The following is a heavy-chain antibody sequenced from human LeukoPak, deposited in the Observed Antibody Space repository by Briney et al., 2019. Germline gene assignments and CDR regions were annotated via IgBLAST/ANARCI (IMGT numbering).Heavy chain of an antibody. Sequence: ASVKVSCKASGYTFTGYYIHWVRQAPGQGLEWMGWMNPNSGNTGYAQKFQGRVTMTRNTSISTAYMELSSLRSEDTAVYYCARVVYDILTGYHDAFDIWGQGTMVTVSS. V-gene: IGHV1-8*02. CDR3: ARVVYDILTGYHDAFDI. D-gene: IGHD3-9*01. CDR1: GYTFTGYY. CDR2: MNPNSGNT. J-gene: IGHJ3*02.